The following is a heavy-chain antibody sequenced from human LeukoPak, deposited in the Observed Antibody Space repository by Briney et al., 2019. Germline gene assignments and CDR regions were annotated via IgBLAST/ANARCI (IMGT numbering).Heavy chain of an antibody. Sequence: GGSLRLSCGVSGFAFGSEAMNWVRQSPARGLEWVASISPGGGTTYYADSVKGRFTISRDDSKSIAYLQMNSLKTEDTAVYYCTRHLERITMVRGVPLDYYYMDVWGKGTTVTVSS. CDR3: TRHLERITMVRGVPLDYYYMDV. V-gene: IGHV3-23*01. D-gene: IGHD3-10*01. CDR1: GFAFGSEA. CDR2: ISPGGGTT. J-gene: IGHJ6*03.